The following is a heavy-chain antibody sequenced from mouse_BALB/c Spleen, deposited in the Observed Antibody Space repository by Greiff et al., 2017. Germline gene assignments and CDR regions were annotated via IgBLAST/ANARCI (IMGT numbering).Heavy chain of an antibody. CDR1: GFTFSSYG. CDR2: ISSGGSYT. J-gene: IGHJ2*01. CDR3: ARRTVVAPHFDY. Sequence: DVMLVESGGDLVKPGGSLKLSCAASGFTFSSYGMSWVRQTPDKRLEWVATISSGGSYTYYPDSVKGRFTISRDNAKNTLYLQMSSLKSEDTAMYYCARRTVVAPHFDYWGQGTTLTVSS. D-gene: IGHD1-1*01. V-gene: IGHV5-6*02.